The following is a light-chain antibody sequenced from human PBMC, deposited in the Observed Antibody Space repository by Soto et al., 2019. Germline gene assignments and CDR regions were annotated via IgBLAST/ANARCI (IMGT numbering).Light chain of an antibody. CDR2: DAS. CDR1: QSVSTY. J-gene: IGKJ4*01. Sequence: EIVLTQSPATLSLSPVEIATLSCMVSQSVSTYLAWYQQRPGQAPRLLVFDASNRATGIPARFSGSGSGTDFTLTISRLEPEDFAVYYCQQYGSSPLTFGGGTKVDIK. CDR3: QQYGSSPLT. V-gene: IGKV3-20*01.